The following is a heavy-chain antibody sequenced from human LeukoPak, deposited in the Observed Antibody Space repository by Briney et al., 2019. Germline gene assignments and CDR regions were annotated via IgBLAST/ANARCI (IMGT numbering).Heavy chain of an antibody. J-gene: IGHJ4*02. CDR2: IYSGGST. Sequence: GGSLRLSCAASGFTVSSNYMSWVRQAPGKGLEWVSVIYSGGSTYYADSAKGRFTISRDNFKNTLYLQMNSLRAEDTAVYYCARVGYDILTGTFDYWGQGTLVTVSS. D-gene: IGHD3-9*01. CDR1: GFTVSSNY. V-gene: IGHV3-53*01. CDR3: ARVGYDILTGTFDY.